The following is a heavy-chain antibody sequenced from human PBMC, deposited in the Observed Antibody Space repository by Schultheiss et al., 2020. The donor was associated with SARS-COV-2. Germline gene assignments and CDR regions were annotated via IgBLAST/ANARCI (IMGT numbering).Heavy chain of an antibody. CDR3: ARGGANYYDSREYWYFDL. Sequence: SETLSLTCAVYGGSFSGYYWSWIRQPPGKGLEWIGEINHSGSTNYNPSLKSRVTISVDTSKNQFSLKLSSVTAADTAVYYCARGGANYYDSREYWYFDLWGRGTLVTVSS. D-gene: IGHD3-22*01. V-gene: IGHV4-34*01. J-gene: IGHJ2*01. CDR2: INHSGST. CDR1: GGSFSGYY.